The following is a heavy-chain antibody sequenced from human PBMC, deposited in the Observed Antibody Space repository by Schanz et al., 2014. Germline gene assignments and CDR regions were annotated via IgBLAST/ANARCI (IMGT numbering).Heavy chain of an antibody. J-gene: IGHJ4*02. D-gene: IGHD3-10*01. CDR2: IGYDGSEK. Sequence: VQLVESGGGLVQPGGSLRLSCTASRIIFGTYSMNWVRQAPGKGLEWVANIGYDGSEKYYVDSVKGRFTISRDNSKDTLYLQMSGLTPEDTAVYYCARGPIPIQGVPMDFWGQGTLVTVSS. CDR3: ARGPIPIQGVPMDF. CDR1: RIIFGTYS. V-gene: IGHV3-33*08.